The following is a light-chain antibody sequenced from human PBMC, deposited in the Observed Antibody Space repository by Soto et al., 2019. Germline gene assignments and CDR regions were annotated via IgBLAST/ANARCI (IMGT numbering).Light chain of an antibody. V-gene: IGKV3-11*01. CDR1: QTVNTY. CDR2: DGS. J-gene: IGKJ5*01. Sequence: EIVLTQSPATLSLWPGETAVLSCRASQTVNTYLSWYQQRPGQAPRLLLYDGSKRVPGIPARFSGSGSGTDVTRTISRLEPEDFALYYCQQRGTSSTFGQGTRLE. CDR3: QQRGTSST.